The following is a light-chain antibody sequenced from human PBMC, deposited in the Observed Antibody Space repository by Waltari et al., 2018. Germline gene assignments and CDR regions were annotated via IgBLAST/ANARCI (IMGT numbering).Light chain of an antibody. CDR1: QSISTW. Sequence: DIQMTQSPSTLSASVGDRVTITCRASQSISTWLARYHQRPGEAPNRLIYKASSLEGGVPSRFSGGGSGTEFTLTISSLQPDDFATYYCHQYHIYPGTFGQGTKVEIK. J-gene: IGKJ1*01. CDR2: KAS. V-gene: IGKV1-5*03. CDR3: HQYHIYPGT.